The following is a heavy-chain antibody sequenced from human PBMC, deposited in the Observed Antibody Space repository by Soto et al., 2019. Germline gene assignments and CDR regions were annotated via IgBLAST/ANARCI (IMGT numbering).Heavy chain of an antibody. CDR3: ARDENSGYYSYFDY. J-gene: IGHJ4*02. Sequence: QVQLQESGPGLVKPSQTLSLTCTVSGGSISSGGYYWSWIRQHPGKGLEWIGYIYYSGSTYYNPSLKIRVTISVDTSKNQFSLKLSSVTAADTAVYYCARDENSGYYSYFDYWGQGTLVTVSS. CDR2: IYYSGST. V-gene: IGHV4-31*03. D-gene: IGHD3-22*01. CDR1: GGSISSGGYY.